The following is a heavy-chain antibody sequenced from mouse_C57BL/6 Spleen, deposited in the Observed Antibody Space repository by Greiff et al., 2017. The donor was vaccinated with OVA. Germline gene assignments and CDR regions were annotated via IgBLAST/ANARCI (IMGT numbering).Heavy chain of an antibody. V-gene: IGHV1-82*01. D-gene: IGHD1-1*01. Sequence: QVQLQQSGPELVKPGASVQISCKASGYAFSSSWMNWVKQRPGKGLEWIGRIYPGDGDTNYNGKFKGKATLTADKSSSTAYMQLSSLTSEDSAVYFCARADYYAQDFDYWGQGTTLTVSS. J-gene: IGHJ2*01. CDR3: ARADYYAQDFDY. CDR1: GYAFSSSW. CDR2: IYPGDGDT.